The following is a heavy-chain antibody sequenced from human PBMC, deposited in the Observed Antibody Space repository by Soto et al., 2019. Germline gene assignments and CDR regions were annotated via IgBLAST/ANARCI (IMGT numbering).Heavy chain of an antibody. CDR2: MCPRDSDT. D-gene: IGHD3-22*01. V-gene: IGHV5-51*01. Sequence: GESLKISCKGSGYNFNTYCVVWVRQMPGKGLEWVGIMCPRDSDTRYSPSFKGQVTISADKSIRTAYLQWSSLKASDTAMYYCALVVDGLFYSDYWGQGTPVTVSS. CDR1: GYNFNTYC. CDR3: ALVVDGLFYSDY. J-gene: IGHJ4*02.